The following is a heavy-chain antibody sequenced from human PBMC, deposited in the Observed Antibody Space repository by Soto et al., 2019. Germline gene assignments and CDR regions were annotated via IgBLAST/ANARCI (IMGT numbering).Heavy chain of an antibody. V-gene: IGHV5-51*01. D-gene: IGHD6-19*01. J-gene: IGHJ3*02. Sequence: PGESLKISCKGSGYIFTTYWIAWVCQMPGKGLEWMGIIYPGDSDTRYSPSFQGQVTISADKSINSVYLQWSSLKASDTAMYYCARKPAYSSGWYAFDIWGQGTMVTVSS. CDR3: ARKPAYSSGWYAFDI. CDR1: GYIFTTYW. CDR2: IYPGDSDT.